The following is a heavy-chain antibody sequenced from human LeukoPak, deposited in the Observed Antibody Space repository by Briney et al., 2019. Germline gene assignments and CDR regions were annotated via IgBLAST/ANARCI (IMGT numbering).Heavy chain of an antibody. D-gene: IGHD2-15*01. J-gene: IGHJ4*02. V-gene: IGHV3-30-3*01. Sequence: GGSLRLSCAASGFTFSSYAMHWGRQAPGKGLEWVAVISYDGSNKYYADSVKGRFTISRDNSKNTLYLQMNSLRAEDTAVYYCARAKAVVAAYFDYWGQGTLVTVSS. CDR3: ARAKAVVAAYFDY. CDR1: GFTFSSYA. CDR2: ISYDGSNK.